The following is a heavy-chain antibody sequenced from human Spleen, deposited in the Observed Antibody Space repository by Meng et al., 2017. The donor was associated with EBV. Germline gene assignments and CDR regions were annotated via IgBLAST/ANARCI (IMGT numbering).Heavy chain of an antibody. V-gene: IGHV1-18*01. Sequence: QVHWVQSGAELKKPGASVTVSCKTPRYTFITYGISWVRQAPGQGLEWMGWVSVDNGKTNYAQHLQDRVSMTTDTSTSTAYMELRSLRSDDTAVYYCASRSLDTAMDSWGQGTLVTVSS. J-gene: IGHJ4*02. CDR3: ASRSLDTAMDS. CDR1: RYTFITYG. D-gene: IGHD5-18*01. CDR2: VSVDNGKT.